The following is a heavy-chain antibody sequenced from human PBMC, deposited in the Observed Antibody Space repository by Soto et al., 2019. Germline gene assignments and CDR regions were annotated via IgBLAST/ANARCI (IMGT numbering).Heavy chain of an antibody. CDR3: AREEVTMTLGSSDY. V-gene: IGHV1-18*01. CDR1: GYTVTSYS. J-gene: IGHJ4*02. D-gene: IGHD1-26*01. Sequence: ASVKVSCKSSGYTVTSYSISWGRRAPGQGLEWMGWISAYNGNTNYAQKLQGGVTMTTDTSTSTAYMELRSLRSDDTAVYYCAREEVTMTLGSSDYWGQGTLVTVSS. CDR2: ISAYNGNT.